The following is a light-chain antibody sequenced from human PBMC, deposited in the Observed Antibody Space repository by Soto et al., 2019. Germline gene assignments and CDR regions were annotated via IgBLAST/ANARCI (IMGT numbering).Light chain of an antibody. V-gene: IGLV2-11*01. Sequence: QSALTQPRSVSGSPGQSVTISCTGTSSDVGGYNYVSWYQQHPGKAPKLMIYDVSKRPSGVPDRFSGSKSGNTASLTISGPRAEDGAVYYGSSYAGSYTFEVLVSAGGPKLTAL. J-gene: IGLJ2*01. CDR3: SSYAGSYTFEVLV. CDR1: SSDVGGYNY. CDR2: DVS.